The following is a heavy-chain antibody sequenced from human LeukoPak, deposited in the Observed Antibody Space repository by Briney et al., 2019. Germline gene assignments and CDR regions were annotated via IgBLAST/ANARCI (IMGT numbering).Heavy chain of an antibody. J-gene: IGHJ6*03. CDR3: AKGVSVAGNYYYYMDV. CDR2: ISGSGGRT. V-gene: IGHV3-23*01. Sequence: GGSLRLSCAASGFTFRKYAMSWVRQAPGKGLEWVSVISGSGGRTYYADSVKGRFSISRDNNKNTLYLQVNSVRAEDTAVYYCAKGVSVAGNYYYYMDVWGKGTTVTVSS. CDR1: GFTFRKYA. D-gene: IGHD6-19*01.